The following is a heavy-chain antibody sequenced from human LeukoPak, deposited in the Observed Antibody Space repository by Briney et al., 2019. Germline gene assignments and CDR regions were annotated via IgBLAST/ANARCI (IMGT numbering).Heavy chain of an antibody. V-gene: IGHV3-30*04. CDR2: ISYDGSNK. Sequence: GGSLRLSCAASGFTFSSYATHWVRQAPGKGLEWVAVISYDGSNKYYADSVKGRFTISRDNSKNTLYLQMNSLRAEDTAVYYCAREGSGSYYFDYWGQGTLVTVSS. CDR3: AREGSGSYYFDY. D-gene: IGHD1-26*01. CDR1: GFTFSSYA. J-gene: IGHJ4*02.